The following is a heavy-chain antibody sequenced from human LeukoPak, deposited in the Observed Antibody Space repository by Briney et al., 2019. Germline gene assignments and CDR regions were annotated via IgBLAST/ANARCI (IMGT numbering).Heavy chain of an antibody. D-gene: IGHD6-13*01. CDR1: SYSISSGYY. J-gene: IGHJ4*02. V-gene: IGHV4-38-2*02. Sequence: SETLSLTCTVSSYSISSGYYWGWIRQPPGKGLEWIGEIYHSGSTNYNPSLKSRVTISEDKSKNQFSLKLSSVTAADTAVYYCARYIAARGSWYFDCWGQGILVTVSS. CDR3: ARYIAARGSWYFDC. CDR2: IYHSGST.